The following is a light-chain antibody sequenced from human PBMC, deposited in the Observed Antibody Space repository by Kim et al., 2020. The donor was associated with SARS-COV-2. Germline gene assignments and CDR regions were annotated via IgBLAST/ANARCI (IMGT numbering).Light chain of an antibody. V-gene: IGLV2-14*03. CDR3: SSYTRGSTNYV. Sequence: QPTTISCHATSSGQGSYNHVSCYQQHQGRDPTLMIYAVSNQPSGVSTSFSGSKSGSTTSLTISGLQAEDEADYYCSSYTRGSTNYVFGTGTKVTVL. CDR1: SSGQGSYNH. J-gene: IGLJ1*01. CDR2: AVS.